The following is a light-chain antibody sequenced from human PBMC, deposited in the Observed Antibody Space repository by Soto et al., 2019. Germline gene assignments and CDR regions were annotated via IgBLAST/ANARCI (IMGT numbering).Light chain of an antibody. CDR3: QQYNSYSKT. Sequence: DIQMTQSPSSLSASVVDIVTITFLASQSISTYLNWYQQKPGKAPKLLILVASTLPSGVPSRFSGSGSGTEFTLTISSLQPDDFATYYCQQYNSYSKTFGQGTKVDNK. CDR2: VAS. V-gene: IGKV1-39*01. J-gene: IGKJ1*01. CDR1: QSISTY.